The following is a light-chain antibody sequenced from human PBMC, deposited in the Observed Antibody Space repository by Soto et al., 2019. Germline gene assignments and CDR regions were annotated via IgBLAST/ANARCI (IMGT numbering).Light chain of an antibody. J-gene: IGKJ4*01. CDR1: QSVNSN. Sequence: EIVMTQSPATLSVSPGVRATLSCRASQSVNSNLAWYRQKPGQAPRLLISDASTRATGVPARFSGSGSGTEFTLTISMLQSEDSGIYYCQQYNFWPPLTFGGGTKVEI. CDR3: QQYNFWPPLT. V-gene: IGKV3-15*01. CDR2: DAS.